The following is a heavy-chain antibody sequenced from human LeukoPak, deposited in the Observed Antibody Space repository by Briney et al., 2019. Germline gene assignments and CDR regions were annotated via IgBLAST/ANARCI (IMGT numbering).Heavy chain of an antibody. Sequence: GESLRISRKAFVYSFTSYWNGGVRQSPGKGLECRGVNYPGDSDTRYTPSFQGQVTISADKSISTAYLQWSSLKAPHPPIYYWARAPGSRWPSSFAYWAQGTLVTVSS. D-gene: IGHD6-13*01. CDR3: ARAPGSRWPSSFAY. CDR1: VYSFTSYW. V-gene: IGHV5-51*01. J-gene: IGHJ4*02. CDR2: NYPGDSDT.